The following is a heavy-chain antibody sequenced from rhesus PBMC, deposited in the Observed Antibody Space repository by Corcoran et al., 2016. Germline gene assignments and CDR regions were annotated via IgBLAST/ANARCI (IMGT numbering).Heavy chain of an antibody. J-gene: IGHJ2*01. CDR2: SNGNSCNT. V-gene: IGHV4-80*01. Sequence: QVQLQESGPGLVKPSETLSLTCAVSGASISSYWWNWIRQPPGKGREWIGESNGNSCNTNSTPTLKSRVTISKDASKTQFSLKLSSVTAADTAVYYCARDPYSNYDSWYFDLWGPGTPITISS. CDR1: GASISSYW. D-gene: IGHD4-23*01. CDR3: ARDPYSNYDSWYFDL.